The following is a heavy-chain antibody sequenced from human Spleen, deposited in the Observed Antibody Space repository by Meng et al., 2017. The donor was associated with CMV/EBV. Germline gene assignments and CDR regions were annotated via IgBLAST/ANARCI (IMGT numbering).Heavy chain of an antibody. D-gene: IGHD2-21*02. Sequence: GESLKISCAASGFTFSNYWMHWVRQAPGEGLVWVSHINSDGSSTTYADSVKGRFTISRDNAKSTLYLQMNSLRAEDTAIYFCARDPMTSGGMDVWGQGTTVTVSS. CDR1: GFTFSNYW. CDR3: ARDPMTSGGMDV. CDR2: INSDGSST. J-gene: IGHJ6*02. V-gene: IGHV3-74*01.